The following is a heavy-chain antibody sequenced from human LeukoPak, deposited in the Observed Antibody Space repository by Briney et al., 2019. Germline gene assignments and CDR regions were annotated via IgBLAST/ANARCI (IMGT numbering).Heavy chain of an antibody. V-gene: IGHV3-30*14. Sequence: GRSLRLSCAASGFTFSSYAMHWVRQAPRKGLEWVAVISYDGSNKYYADSVKGRFTISRENSKKTLYLQMYSLRAEEKAVYYCAGVTDDYGMDVWGHGTTVTVSS. CDR3: AGVTDDYGMDV. D-gene: IGHD5-18*01. CDR1: GFTFSSYA. J-gene: IGHJ6*02. CDR2: ISYDGSNK.